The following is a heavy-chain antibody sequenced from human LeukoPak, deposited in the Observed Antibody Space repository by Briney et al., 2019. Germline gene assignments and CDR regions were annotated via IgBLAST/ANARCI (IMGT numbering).Heavy chain of an antibody. V-gene: IGHV3-7*01. CDR2: IKQDGSEK. CDR3: ARDQQLARDWFDP. D-gene: IGHD6-6*01. Sequence: GGSLRLSCATSGFTFTTYWMNWVRQAPGKGLEWVANIKQDGSEKYYVDSVKGRFTISRDNARNSLYLQMNSLRAEDTAVYYCARDQQLARDWFDPWGQGTLVTVSS. CDR1: GFTFTTYW. J-gene: IGHJ5*02.